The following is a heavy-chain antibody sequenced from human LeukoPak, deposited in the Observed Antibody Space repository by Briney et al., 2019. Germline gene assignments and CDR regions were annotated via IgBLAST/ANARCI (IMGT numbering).Heavy chain of an antibody. CDR3: ARDLWDYGDYVTGAFDI. CDR1: GVSISSGDYY. D-gene: IGHD4-17*01. J-gene: IGHJ3*02. Sequence: SETLSLTCTVSGVSISSGDYYWSWIRQPPGKGLEWIVYIYYSGSTYYNPSLKSRVTISLDTSKNQFSLKLSSVTAADTAVYYCARDLWDYGDYVTGAFDIWGQGTMVIVSS. CDR2: IYYSGST. V-gene: IGHV4-30-4*01.